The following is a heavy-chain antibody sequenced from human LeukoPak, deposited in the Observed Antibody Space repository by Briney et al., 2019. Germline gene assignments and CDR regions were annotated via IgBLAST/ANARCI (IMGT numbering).Heavy chain of an antibody. V-gene: IGHV3-66*01. CDR1: GFTVSSNY. Sequence: AGGSLRLSCAASGFTVSSNYMSWVRQAPGKGLEWVSVIYSGGSTYYADSVKGRFTISRDNSKNTLYLQMNSLRAEDTAVYYCARVTTSGSYKFDYWGQGTLVTVSS. J-gene: IGHJ4*02. D-gene: IGHD3-10*01. CDR3: ARVTTSGSYKFDY. CDR2: IYSGGST.